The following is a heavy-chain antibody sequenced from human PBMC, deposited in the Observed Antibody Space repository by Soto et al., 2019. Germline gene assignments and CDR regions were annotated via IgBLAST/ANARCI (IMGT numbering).Heavy chain of an antibody. J-gene: IGHJ3*02. CDR1: GASLGGFH. CDR3: ARSPLGYDYVRQTWREVGDSFDI. D-gene: IGHD3-16*01. V-gene: IGHV4-34*12. CDR2: LIHGGST. Sequence: SETLSLTCATYGASLGGFHWTWLRQAPGKGLEWIGELIHGGSTNYNPSLKSRVSFSLDTSKNQFSLHLMSVTAADTAVYYCARSPLGYDYVRQTWREVGDSFDIWGRGTMVTVSS.